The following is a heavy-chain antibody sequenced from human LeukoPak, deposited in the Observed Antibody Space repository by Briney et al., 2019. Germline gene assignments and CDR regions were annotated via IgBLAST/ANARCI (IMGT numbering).Heavy chain of an antibody. Sequence: PGRSLRLSCAASGFTFSNYAMHWVRQAPGKGLEWVAVISYDGTNKYYADSVKGRFTISRDNSKNTMYLRMNSLRAEDTAMYYCARAPMSYDSSGFGGAFDIWGQGTMVTVSS. D-gene: IGHD3-22*01. CDR2: ISYDGTNK. V-gene: IGHV3-30-3*01. CDR1: GFTFSNYA. CDR3: ARAPMSYDSSGFGGAFDI. J-gene: IGHJ3*02.